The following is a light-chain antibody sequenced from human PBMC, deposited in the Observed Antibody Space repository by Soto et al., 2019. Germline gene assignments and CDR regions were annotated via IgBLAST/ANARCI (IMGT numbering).Light chain of an antibody. J-gene: IGLJ1*01. CDR3: SSYTSSSTLL. CDR2: DVS. CDR1: SSDVGGYNC. Sequence: QSALTQPASVSGSPGQSITISCTGTSSDVGGYNCVSWYQQHPGKAPKLIIYDVSSRPSGISNRFPGSKSGNTASLTISGLQAEDEADYYCSSYTSSSTLLFGTGTKLTVL. V-gene: IGLV2-14*01.